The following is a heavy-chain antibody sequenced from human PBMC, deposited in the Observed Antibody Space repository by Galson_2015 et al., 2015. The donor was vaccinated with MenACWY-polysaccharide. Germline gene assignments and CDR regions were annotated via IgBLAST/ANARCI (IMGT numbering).Heavy chain of an antibody. J-gene: IGHJ4*02. Sequence: SLRLSCAASGFTFRNYYMNWVRQAPGKGLEWVAYISSGGSTIYYADSVKGRFTISRDNAKNSLYLQMNDLRDEDTAVYYCARGPGALPMDYWGQGTLVTVSS. CDR2: ISSGGSTI. D-gene: IGHD4/OR15-4a*01. CDR1: GFTFRNYY. V-gene: IGHV3-48*02. CDR3: ARGPGALPMDY.